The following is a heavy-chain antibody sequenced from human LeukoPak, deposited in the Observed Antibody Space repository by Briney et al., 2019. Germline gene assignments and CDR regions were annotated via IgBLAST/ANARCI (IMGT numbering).Heavy chain of an antibody. J-gene: IGHJ4*02. CDR2: TNRDDSDT. D-gene: IGHD3-22*01. V-gene: IGHV3-74*01. CDR1: GFTFSGYW. Sequence: PGGSLRLSCAASGFTFSGYWMHWVRHAPGKGLVWVSRTNRDDSDTSYADSVKGRFTISRDKARSTLYLQMNSLRVEGTAVYYCARSANYFDTSGQDYWGQGTLVTVSS. CDR3: ARSANYFDTSGQDY.